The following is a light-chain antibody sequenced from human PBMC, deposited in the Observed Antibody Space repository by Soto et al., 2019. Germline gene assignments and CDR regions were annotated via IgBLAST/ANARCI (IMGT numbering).Light chain of an antibody. CDR2: ENN. CDR1: SSNIGNNY. CDR3: GTRDSKLSGDWV. V-gene: IGLV1-51*01. Sequence: QSVLTQPPSVSAAPGQKVTISCSGSSSNIGNNYVSWYQQLPGTAPKLLIYENNKRPSGIPDRFSGSKSGTSATLDISGLQTGDEAVYYCGTRDSKLSGDWVFGGGTKLTVL. J-gene: IGLJ3*02.